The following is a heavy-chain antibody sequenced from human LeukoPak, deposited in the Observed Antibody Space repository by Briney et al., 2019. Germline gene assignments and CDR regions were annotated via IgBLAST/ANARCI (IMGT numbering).Heavy chain of an antibody. Sequence: GGSLRLSCAVSGFTFRNYWIHWVRQAPGEGPVWVSNINPDGSKTNYADSVKGRFTISRDNAKNTLYLQMNSLRAEDTALYHCVRDFRGGYNIWGQGTMVTVSS. CDR1: GFTFRNYW. D-gene: IGHD3-3*01. J-gene: IGHJ3*02. CDR2: INPDGSKT. V-gene: IGHV3-74*01. CDR3: VRDFRGGYNI.